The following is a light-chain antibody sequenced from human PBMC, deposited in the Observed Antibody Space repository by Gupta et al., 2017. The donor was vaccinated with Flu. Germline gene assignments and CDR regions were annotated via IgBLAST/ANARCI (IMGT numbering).Light chain of an antibody. CDR2: LGS. V-gene: IGKV2-28*01. Sequence: IVMTQSPLSLSVTPGEAASTSCTSSQSLLYRNGNNYLNWYLQKPGHSPQILIYLGSNRASGVPDRFSGSGSGTDFTLNISRVEAEDVGVYYCKQSERIPWTFGQGTKLEMK. J-gene: IGKJ1*01. CDR3: KQSERIPWT. CDR1: QSLLYRNGNNY.